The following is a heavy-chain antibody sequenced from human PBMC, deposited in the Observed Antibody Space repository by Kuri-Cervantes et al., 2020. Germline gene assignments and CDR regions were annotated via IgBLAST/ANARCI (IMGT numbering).Heavy chain of an antibody. CDR2: ISYDGSNK. Sequence: GESLKISCAASGFTFSSYGMHWVRQAPGKGLEWVAVISYDGSNKYYADSVKGRFTISRDNAKNSLYLQMNSLRAEDTAVYYCARDKVVVVPAAIAVVDYYYYYGMDVWGQGTTVTVSS. CDR3: ARDKVVVVPAAIAVVDYYYYYGMDV. J-gene: IGHJ6*02. V-gene: IGHV3-30*03. D-gene: IGHD2-2*01. CDR1: GFTFSSYG.